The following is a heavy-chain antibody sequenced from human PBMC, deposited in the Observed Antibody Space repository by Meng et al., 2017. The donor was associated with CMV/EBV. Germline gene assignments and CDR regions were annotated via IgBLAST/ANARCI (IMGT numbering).Heavy chain of an antibody. CDR1: GGSISSGDYY. V-gene: IGHV4-30-4*08. J-gene: IGHJ4*02. CDR2: IYYSGST. D-gene: IGHD2/OR15-2a*01. CDR3: ARTGEYPTFDY. Sequence: QGQLQDAGPEPVKPSQTLSLNCTVCGGSISSGDYYWSWIRQPPGKGLEWIGYIYYSGSTYYNPSLKSRVTISVDTSKNQFSLKLSSVTAADTAVYYCARTGEYPTFDYWGQGTLVTVSS.